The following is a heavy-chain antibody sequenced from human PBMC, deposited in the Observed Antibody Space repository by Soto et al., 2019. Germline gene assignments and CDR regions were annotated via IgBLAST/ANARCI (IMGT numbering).Heavy chain of an antibody. V-gene: IGHV1-18*04. CDR2: ISGFNGDT. Sequence: QAPLVQSEAEVKQPGASVKVSCKASGYTFSNFGITWVRQAPGRGLEWMGWISGFNGDTKYAQNHQDRDTMTTAASTWTAYVEVRSLRSAVPARYYCARQYPLVVPSALPDFDCGGQGTL. CDR1: GYTFSNFG. J-gene: IGHJ4*02. CDR3: ARQYPLVVPSALPDFDC. D-gene: IGHD3-16*02.